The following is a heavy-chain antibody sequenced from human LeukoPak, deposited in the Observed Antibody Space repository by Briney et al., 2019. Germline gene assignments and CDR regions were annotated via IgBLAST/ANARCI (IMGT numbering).Heavy chain of an antibody. D-gene: IGHD3-10*01. CDR1: GGSISSYY. Sequence: SETLSLTCTVPGGSISSYYWSWIRQPAGKGLEWIGRIYTSGSTNYNPSLKSRVTMSVDTSKNQFSLKLSSVTAADTAVYYCARGMVRGAPGYYGMDVWGQGTTVTVSS. V-gene: IGHV4-4*07. CDR2: IYTSGST. J-gene: IGHJ6*02. CDR3: ARGMVRGAPGYYGMDV.